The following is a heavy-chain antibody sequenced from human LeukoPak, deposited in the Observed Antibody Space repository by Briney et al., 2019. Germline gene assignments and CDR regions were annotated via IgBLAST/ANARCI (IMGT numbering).Heavy chain of an antibody. CDR3: VKDLRAVAGADF. CDR1: GFTFSSYA. J-gene: IGHJ4*02. V-gene: IGHV3-64D*09. D-gene: IGHD6-19*01. CDR2: INSYGGAT. Sequence: PGGSLRLSCSASGFTFSSYAMHWVRQAPGKGLEYVSAINSYGGATYYADSVQGRFTISRDNSKNTLYLQMSSLRGDDTAVYYCVKDLRAVAGADFWGQGTLVTVSS.